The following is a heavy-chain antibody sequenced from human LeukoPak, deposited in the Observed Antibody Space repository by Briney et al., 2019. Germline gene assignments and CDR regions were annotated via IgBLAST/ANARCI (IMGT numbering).Heavy chain of an antibody. Sequence: ASVKVSCKPSGYTLTGYYMRWGRQAPGQGLEWMGWINPNSGGTNYAQKFQGWVTMTRDTSISTAYMELSRLRSDDTAVYYCARGAGSGWYSGSSQPYYFDYWGQGTLVTVSS. CDR2: INPNSGGT. V-gene: IGHV1-2*04. D-gene: IGHD6-19*01. CDR3: ARGAGSGWYSGSSQPYYFDY. CDR1: GYTLTGYY. J-gene: IGHJ4*02.